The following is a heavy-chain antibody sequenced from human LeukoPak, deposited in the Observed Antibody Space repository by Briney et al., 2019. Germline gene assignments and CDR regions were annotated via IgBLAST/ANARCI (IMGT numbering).Heavy chain of an antibody. CDR3: AKDGGLWVSAHWGDS. J-gene: IGHJ4*02. CDR2: ITTSDGNT. Sequence: GGSLRLSCAASGLTVNNNYMNWVRQAPGKGLEWVSTITTSDGNTYYADSVKGRFTVSRDNSKNTLFLQMNSLRAEDTAVYYCAKDGGLWVSAHWGDSWGRGTLVTVSS. CDR1: GLTVNNNY. V-gene: IGHV3-23*01. D-gene: IGHD7-27*01.